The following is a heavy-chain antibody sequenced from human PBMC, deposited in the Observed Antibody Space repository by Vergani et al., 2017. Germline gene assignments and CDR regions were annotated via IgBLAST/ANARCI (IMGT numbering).Heavy chain of an antibody. CDR3: ARGEAMLVY. CDR2: IYYSGST. Sequence: QVQLQESGPGLVKHSETLSLTGTVSGGSISSYYWSWIRQPPGKGLEWIGYIYYSGSTNYNPSLKSRVTISVDTSKNKFSLKLSSVTAADTAVYYCARGEAMLVYWGQGSLVTVSS. D-gene: IGHD2-2*01. CDR1: GGSISSYY. V-gene: IGHV4-59*01. J-gene: IGHJ4*02.